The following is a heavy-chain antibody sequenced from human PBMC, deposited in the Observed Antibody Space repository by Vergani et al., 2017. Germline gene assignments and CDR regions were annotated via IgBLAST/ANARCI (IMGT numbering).Heavy chain of an antibody. CDR1: GFTFSSYS. Sequence: EVQLVESGGGLVQPGGSLKLSCAASGFTFSSYSMNWVRQAPGKGLEWVSSISSSSSCIHYSDSLKGRFTISRDNAKSTLYLQMNSLRAEDTGVYYCAGDRYYLGSGSYPYFYCYGLDVWGQGTAVTVSS. D-gene: IGHD3-10*01. V-gene: IGHV3-21*01. CDR3: AGDRYYLGSGSYPYFYCYGLDV. J-gene: IGHJ6*02. CDR2: ISSSSSCI.